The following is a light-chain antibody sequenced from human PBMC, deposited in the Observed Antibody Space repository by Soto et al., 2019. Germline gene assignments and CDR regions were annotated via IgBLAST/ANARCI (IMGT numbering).Light chain of an antibody. CDR2: GAS. CDR1: QSVSSRN. V-gene: IGKV3-20*01. CDR3: QQFGGSPPAFT. J-gene: IGKJ2*01. Sequence: EVVLTQSPGTLTLSPGERATLSCRASQSVSSRNLAWYQQKPGQAPRLLMYGASNRATGIPDRFSGSGSGTDFTLTISKLEPDDFTVFYCQQFGGSPPAFTFGQGTKLEI.